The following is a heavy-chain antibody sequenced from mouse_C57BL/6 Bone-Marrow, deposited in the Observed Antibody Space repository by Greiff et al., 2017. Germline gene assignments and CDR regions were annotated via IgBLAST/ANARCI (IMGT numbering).Heavy chain of an antibody. D-gene: IGHD2-1*01. CDR3: ARSRGNYPFDY. Sequence: QVQLQQSGPELVKPGASVKISCKASGYAFSSSWMNWVKQRPGKGLEWIGRIYPGDGDTNDNGKFKGKATLTADKSSSTAYMQLSSLTSEDSAVYFCARSRGNYPFDYWGQGTTLTVSS. V-gene: IGHV1-82*01. CDR1: GYAFSSSW. J-gene: IGHJ2*01. CDR2: IYPGDGDT.